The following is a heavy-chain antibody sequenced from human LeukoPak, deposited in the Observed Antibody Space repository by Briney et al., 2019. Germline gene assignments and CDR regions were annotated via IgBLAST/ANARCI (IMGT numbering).Heavy chain of an antibody. CDR2: ITGSGGNR. Sequence: GGSLRLSCAASGFTFSNNWMHWVRQAPGKGLEWVSGITGSGGNRYYADSVRGRFTISRDNSKNTLYLQMNSLRAEDTAVYYCAKDDNYIRFLSWGQGTLVTVSS. CDR3: AKDDNYIRFLS. CDR1: GFTFSNNW. J-gene: IGHJ5*02. D-gene: IGHD3-16*01. V-gene: IGHV3-23*01.